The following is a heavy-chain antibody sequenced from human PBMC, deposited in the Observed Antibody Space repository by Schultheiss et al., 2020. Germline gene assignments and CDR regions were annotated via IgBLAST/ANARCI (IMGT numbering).Heavy chain of an antibody. V-gene: IGHV4-59*08. D-gene: IGHD3-16*01. Sequence: SQTLSLTCTVSGDSISSYYWGWIRQPPGKGLEWIAYIYYSGTTNYNPSLKSRVAISVDTSKNQFSLKLTSVTAADTAVYYCARHPWGVGMDVWGQGTTVTVSS. J-gene: IGHJ6*02. CDR2: IYYSGTT. CDR1: GDSISSYY. CDR3: ARHPWGVGMDV.